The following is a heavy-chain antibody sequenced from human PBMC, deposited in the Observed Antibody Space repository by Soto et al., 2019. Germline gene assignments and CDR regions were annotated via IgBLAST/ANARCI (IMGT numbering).Heavy chain of an antibody. CDR3: ARGRDPGQEDIVVVVAATEPFDI. D-gene: IGHD2-15*01. Sequence: SETLSLTCAVYGGSFSGYYWSWIRQPPGKGLEWIGEINHSGSTNYNPSPKSRVTISVDTSKNQFSLKLSSVTAADTAVYYCARGRDPGQEDIVVVVAATEPFDIWGQGTMVTVSS. CDR2: INHSGST. V-gene: IGHV4-34*01. J-gene: IGHJ3*02. CDR1: GGSFSGYY.